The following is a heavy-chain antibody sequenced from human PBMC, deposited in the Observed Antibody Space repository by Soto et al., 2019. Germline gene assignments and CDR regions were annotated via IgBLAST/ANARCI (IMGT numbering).Heavy chain of an antibody. D-gene: IGHD2-15*01. J-gene: IGHJ4*02. V-gene: IGHV3-9*01. CDR2: ISWNSGSI. CDR3: AKAGDIVVVPPDY. CDR1: GFTFDDYV. Sequence: EVQLVESGGGLVQPGRSLRLSCAASGFTFDDYVMHWVRQAPGKGLEWVSGISWNSGSIGYADSVKGRFTISRDNAKNSLYLQMNSLRAEDTALYYCAKAGDIVVVPPDYWGQGTLVTVSS.